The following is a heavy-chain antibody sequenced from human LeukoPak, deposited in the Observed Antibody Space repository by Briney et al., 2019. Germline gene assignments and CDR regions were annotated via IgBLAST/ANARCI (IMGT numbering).Heavy chain of an antibody. J-gene: IGHJ1*01. CDR3: AKEALDSGSYFEYFQH. V-gene: IGHV3-30*18. CDR2: ISYDGSNK. CDR1: GFTFSSYG. Sequence: HPGGSLRLSCVVSGFTFSSYGMHWVRQAPGKGLEWVAVISYDGSNKYYADSVKGRFTISRDNSKKTLYLQMNSLRAEDTAVYYCAKEALDSGSYFEYFQHWGQGTLVTVSS. D-gene: IGHD1-26*01.